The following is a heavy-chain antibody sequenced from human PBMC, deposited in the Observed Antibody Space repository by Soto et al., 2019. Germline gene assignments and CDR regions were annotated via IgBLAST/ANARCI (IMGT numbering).Heavy chain of an antibody. CDR2: IKQDGSEK. CDR1: GFTFSSYW. V-gene: IGHV3-7*05. Sequence: LRLSCAASGFTFSSYWMSWVRQAPGKGLEWVANIKQDGSEKYYVDSVKGRFTISRDNAKNSLYLQMNSLRAEDTAVYYCASLYSSSWYVFYYWGQGTLVTVSS. J-gene: IGHJ4*02. D-gene: IGHD6-13*01. CDR3: ASLYSSSWYVFYY.